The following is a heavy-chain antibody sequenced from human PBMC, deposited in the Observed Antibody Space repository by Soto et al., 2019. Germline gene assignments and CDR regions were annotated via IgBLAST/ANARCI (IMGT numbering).Heavy chain of an antibody. CDR2: TYYRSKWYN. CDR3: ARLGGWYYYYGMDV. CDR1: GDSVSSNSAA. Sequence: PSQTLSLTCAISGDSVSSNSAAWNWIRQSPSRGLEWLGRTYYRSKWYNDYTVSVKNRITINPDTSKNQSSLQLNSVTPEDTAVYYCARLGGWYYYYGMDVWGQGTTVTVSS. D-gene: IGHD6-19*01. V-gene: IGHV6-1*01. J-gene: IGHJ6*02.